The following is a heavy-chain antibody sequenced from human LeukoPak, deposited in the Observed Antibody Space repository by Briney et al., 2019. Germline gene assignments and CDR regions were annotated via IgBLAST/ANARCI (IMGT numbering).Heavy chain of an antibody. J-gene: IGHJ3*02. CDR1: GFTFSSYA. CDR2: ISGSGGST. V-gene: IGHV3-23*01. D-gene: IGHD3-22*01. Sequence: GSLRLSCAASGFTFSSYAMSWVRQAPGKGLEWVSAISGSGGSTYYADSVKGRFTISRDNSKNTLYLQMNSLRAEDTAVYYCAKIRDLRYYYDSSGYTDAFDIWGQGTMVTVSS. CDR3: AKIRDLRYYYDSSGYTDAFDI.